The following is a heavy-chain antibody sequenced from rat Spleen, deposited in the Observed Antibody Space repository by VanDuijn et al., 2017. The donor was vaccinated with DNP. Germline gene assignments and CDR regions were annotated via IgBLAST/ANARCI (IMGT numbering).Heavy chain of an antibody. Sequence: EAQVVESGGDLVQPGRSLKLSCAASGFTFSDYYMAWVRQAPKKGLGWVAYISYEGSRTYYRDSVKGRFTISRDNAKSTLYLQMNSLRSEDTATYYCARQSYSSYGFDYWGQGVMVTVSS. D-gene: IGHD1-2*01. V-gene: IGHV5-22*01. CDR1: GFTFSDYY. CDR3: ARQSYSSYGFDY. CDR2: ISYEGSRT. J-gene: IGHJ2*01.